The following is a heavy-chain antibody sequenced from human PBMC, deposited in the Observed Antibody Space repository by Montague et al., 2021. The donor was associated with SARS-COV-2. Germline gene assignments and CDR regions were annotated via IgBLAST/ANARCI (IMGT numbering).Heavy chain of an antibody. CDR1: GGSFSGYY. J-gene: IGHJ6*02. V-gene: IGHV4-34*01. CDR2: INHSGST. Sequence: SETLSLTCAVYGGSFSGYYWSWIRQPPGKGLEWIGEINHSGSTNYNPSLKSRVTISVDTSKNQFSLNLSSVTAADTAVYYCARVRYSGSGTSLGMDVWGQGTTVTVSS. CDR3: ARVRYSGSGTSLGMDV. D-gene: IGHD3-10*01.